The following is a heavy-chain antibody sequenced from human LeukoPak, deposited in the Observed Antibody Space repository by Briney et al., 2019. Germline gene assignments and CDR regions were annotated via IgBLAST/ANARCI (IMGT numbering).Heavy chain of an antibody. CDR2: IYYSGST. D-gene: IGHD3-22*01. CDR3: ARAEFGGVVVLDY. J-gene: IGHJ4*02. CDR1: GGSVSSGSYY. Sequence: PSETLSLTCTVSGGSVSSGSYYWSWIRQPPGKGLEWIGYIYYSGSTYYNPSLKSRVTISVDTSKNQFSLKLSSVTAADTAVYYCARAEFGGVVVLDYWGQGTLVTVSS. V-gene: IGHV4-61*01.